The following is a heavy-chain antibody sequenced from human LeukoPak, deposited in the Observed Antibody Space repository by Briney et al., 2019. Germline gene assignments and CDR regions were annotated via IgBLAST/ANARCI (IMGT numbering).Heavy chain of an antibody. V-gene: IGHV3-7*01. CDR1: GFTVSSNY. Sequence: PGGSLRLSCAASGFTVSSNYMSWVRQAPGKGLEWVANIKQDGSEKYYVDSVKGRFTISRDNAKNSLYLQMNCLRAEDTAVYYCARSKYYFDYWGQGTLVTVSS. J-gene: IGHJ4*02. CDR2: IKQDGSEK. CDR3: ARSKYYFDY.